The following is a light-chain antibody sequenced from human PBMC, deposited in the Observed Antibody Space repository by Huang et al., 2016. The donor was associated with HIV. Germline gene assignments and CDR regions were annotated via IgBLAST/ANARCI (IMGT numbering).Light chain of an antibody. V-gene: IGKV3-20*01. CDR2: GAS. CDR1: RNLTNSQ. J-gene: IGKJ2*01. Sequence: EVVLTQSPGILSLSGGERASLSCRASRNLTNSQLAWYQQKVGQPPRLLVFGASTRVSGVPERFTGGVSGRDFTLSISGLEPDDFATYYCQQYDTFSFGQGTRLE. CDR3: QQYDTFS.